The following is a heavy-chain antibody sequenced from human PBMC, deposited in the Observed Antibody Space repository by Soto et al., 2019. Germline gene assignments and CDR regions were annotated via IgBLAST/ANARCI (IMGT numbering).Heavy chain of an antibody. CDR1: GYTLRIFS. J-gene: IGHJ2*01. CDR2: IKTAAIEK. CDR3: ARDLGYGPGSSVFHYHDC. Sequence: PGGSSRLSCTASGYTLRIFSMGWIRQYPGKGLEWLATIKTAAIEKKYVDSVKGRFTVSRDNAKNSLYLQMDSLRAEDTAVYYCARDLGYGPGSSVFHYHDCWGRGTLVTV. V-gene: IGHV3-7*01. D-gene: IGHD3-10*01.